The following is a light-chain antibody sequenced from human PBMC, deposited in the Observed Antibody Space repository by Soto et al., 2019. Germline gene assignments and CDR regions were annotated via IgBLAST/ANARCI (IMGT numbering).Light chain of an antibody. V-gene: IGLV1-40*01. CDR3: HSYDTSLSALYV. Sequence: QLVLTQPPSVSGAPGQRVTISCTGSNSNIGAGYDVHWYQLLPGTAPKLLIYGNSNRPSGVPDRFSGSKSGTSASLAITGLQAEDEADYYCHSYDTSLSALYVFGTGTKLTVL. CDR2: GNS. J-gene: IGLJ1*01. CDR1: NSNIGAGYD.